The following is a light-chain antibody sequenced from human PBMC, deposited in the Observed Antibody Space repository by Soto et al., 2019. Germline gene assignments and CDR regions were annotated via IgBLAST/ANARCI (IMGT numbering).Light chain of an antibody. J-gene: IGKJ1*01. Sequence: EIVLTQSPGTLSLSPGERATLSCRASQSVSSSYLAWYQQKPGQAPRLLIYGASSRATGIPDRFSGSGSGTGFALTISRLEPEDFAVYYCQQYGSSPGTFGQATKVEIK. CDR3: QQYGSSPGT. V-gene: IGKV3-20*01. CDR1: QSVSSSY. CDR2: GAS.